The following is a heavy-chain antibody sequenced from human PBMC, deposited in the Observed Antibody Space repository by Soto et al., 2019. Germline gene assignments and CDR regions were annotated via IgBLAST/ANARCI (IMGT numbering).Heavy chain of an antibody. D-gene: IGHD6-13*01. CDR1: GYTFTSYY. CDR2: INPSGGSR. V-gene: IGHV1-46*01. Sequence: QVQVVQSGAEVKKPGASVKVSCKASGYTFTSYYVHWVGQAPGQGLEWMGIINPSGGSRNYAQKFQGRVTLTRYTSTSTVYMELRSLRYEDTAVDYCARKLAAGALWGQGTLVPVSS. J-gene: IGHJ4*02. CDR3: ARKLAAGAL.